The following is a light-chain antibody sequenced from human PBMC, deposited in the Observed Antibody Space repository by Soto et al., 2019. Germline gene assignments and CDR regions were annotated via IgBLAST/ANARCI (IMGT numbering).Light chain of an antibody. CDR3: HVWDSSSEHV. V-gene: IGLV3-21*02. Sequence: SYELTQPPSVSVAPGQTARISCGGNRIGSKSVHWYQQKPGQAPVLVVYDDSDRPSGIPERFSGSNSGNTATLTISRAEAGDEADYFCHVWDSSSEHVFGTGTKVTVL. CDR2: DDS. CDR1: RIGSKS. J-gene: IGLJ1*01.